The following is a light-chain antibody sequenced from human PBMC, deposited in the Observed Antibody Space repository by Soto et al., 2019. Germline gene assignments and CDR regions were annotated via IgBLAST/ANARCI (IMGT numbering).Light chain of an antibody. V-gene: IGLV1-47*01. CDR2: RNN. CDR1: SSNIGSNY. Sequence: QSVLTQPPSASGTPGQRVNISCSGSSSNIGSNYVYWYRQFPGTAPKLLIQRNNQRPSGVPARFSGSKSGTSAFLAISGLRSEDEADYYCGGWDDSLSGPVFGGGTQLTVL. CDR3: GGWDDSLSGPV. J-gene: IGLJ2*01.